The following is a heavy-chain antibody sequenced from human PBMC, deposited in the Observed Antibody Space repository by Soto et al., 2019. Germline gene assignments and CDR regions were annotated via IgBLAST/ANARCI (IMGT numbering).Heavy chain of an antibody. J-gene: IGHJ6*02. Sequence: ASVKVSCKASGYTFTSSDINWVRPATGQGLEWKRGIIPTFATANYAQKFQGRVTITADESTSTAYMKLSNPRSEDTAVYYCANYYGSGSYSGYYGMDVWGQGTTVTVSS. CDR2: IIPTFATA. CDR1: GYTFTSSD. D-gene: IGHD3-10*01. CDR3: ANYYGSGSYSGYYGMDV. V-gene: IGHV1-69*13.